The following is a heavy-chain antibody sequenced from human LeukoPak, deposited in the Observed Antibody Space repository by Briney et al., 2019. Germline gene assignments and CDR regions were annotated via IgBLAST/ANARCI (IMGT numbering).Heavy chain of an antibody. Sequence: SVKVSCKTSGGTFNNSAISWVRQAPGQGLEWLGGIMPLFGTAGYAQMFQGRVTITKDESTRTVYLELTSLTSDDTAVYYCARDVHGDYGSGWFDPWGQGTLVSVSS. V-gene: IGHV1-69*05. CDR2: IMPLFGTA. D-gene: IGHD4-17*01. CDR3: ARDVHGDYGSGWFDP. J-gene: IGHJ5*02. CDR1: GGTFNNSA.